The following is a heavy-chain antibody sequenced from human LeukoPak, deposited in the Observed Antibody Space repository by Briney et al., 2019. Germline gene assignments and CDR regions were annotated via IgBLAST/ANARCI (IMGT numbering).Heavy chain of an antibody. CDR1: GGSISSYY. CDR2: IYYSGST. J-gene: IGHJ4*02. Sequence: SETLSLTCTVSGGSISSYYWSWSRQPPGMGLEWIGYIYYSGSTNYHPSLKSRVTISVDTSKNQFSLKLSSVTAADTAVYYCARGVFGVAMNFDYWGQGTLVTVSS. CDR3: ARGVFGVAMNFDY. D-gene: IGHD3-3*01. V-gene: IGHV4-59*01.